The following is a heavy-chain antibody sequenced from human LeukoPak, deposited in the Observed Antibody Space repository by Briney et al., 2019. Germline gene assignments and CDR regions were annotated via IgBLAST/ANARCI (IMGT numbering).Heavy chain of an antibody. CDR3: ARDLYCSSTSCFNWFDP. J-gene: IGHJ5*02. Sequence: ASVEVSCKASGYTFTSYGISWVRQAPGQGLEWMGWISAYNGNTNYAQKLQGRVTMTTDTSTSTAYMELRSLRSDDTAVYYCARDLYCSSTSCFNWFDPWGQGTLVTVSS. CDR1: GYTFTSYG. CDR2: ISAYNGNT. D-gene: IGHD2-2*01. V-gene: IGHV1-18*01.